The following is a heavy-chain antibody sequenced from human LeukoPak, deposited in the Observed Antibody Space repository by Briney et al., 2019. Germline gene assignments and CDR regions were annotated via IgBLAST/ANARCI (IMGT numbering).Heavy chain of an antibody. J-gene: IGHJ4*02. D-gene: IGHD5-12*01. CDR1: GFTFSNYG. V-gene: IGHV3-30*03. CDR2: ISKDGGSNK. Sequence: GGSLRLSCAASGFTFSNYGMHWVRQAPGKGLEWVAVISKDGGSNKYHADSVKGRFTISRDNAKNSLYLQMNSLRAEDTAVYYCARDLQWLPIDYWGQGTLVTVSS. CDR3: ARDLQWLPIDY.